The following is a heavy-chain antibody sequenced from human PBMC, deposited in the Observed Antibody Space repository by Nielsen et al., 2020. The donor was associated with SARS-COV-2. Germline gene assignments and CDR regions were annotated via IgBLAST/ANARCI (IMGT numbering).Heavy chain of an antibody. CDR2: IYPGDSDT. CDR1: GYSFPTYW. D-gene: IGHD6-13*01. J-gene: IGHJ5*02. Sequence: GESLKISCKGSGYSFPTYWIGWVRQMPGKGLEWMGIIYPGDSDTRYSPSFQGQVTISADKSISTAYLQWSSLKASDTAMYYCARCEIAAAAIWFDPWGQGTLVTVSS. CDR3: ARCEIAAAAIWFDP. V-gene: IGHV5-51*01.